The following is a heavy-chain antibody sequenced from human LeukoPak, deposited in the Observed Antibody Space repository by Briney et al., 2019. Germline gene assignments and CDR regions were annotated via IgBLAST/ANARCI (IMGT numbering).Heavy chain of an antibody. CDR3: ARDPPFDY. V-gene: IGHV3-74*01. Sequence: GGSLRLSCAASGFTFSSNAMSWVRQAPGKGLEWVSRINSDGSSTSYADSVKGRFTISRDNAKNTLYLQMNSLRAEDTAVYYCARDPPFDYWGQGTLVTVSS. CDR1: GFTFSSNA. CDR2: INSDGSST. J-gene: IGHJ4*02.